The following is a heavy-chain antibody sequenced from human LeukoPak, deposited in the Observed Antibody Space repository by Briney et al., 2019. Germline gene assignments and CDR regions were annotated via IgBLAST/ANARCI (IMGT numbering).Heavy chain of an antibody. V-gene: IGHV3-48*03. J-gene: IGHJ4*02. CDR2: ISSSGNSI. CDR3: ARSTDYYDTSGYLTYYFDY. CDR1: GFIFSSYD. D-gene: IGHD3-22*01. Sequence: PGGSLRLSCAASGFIFSSYDMNWVRQAPGKGLEWVSYISSSGNSIYYADSVKGRFTISRDNAKNSLYLQMNSLRAEDTAAYYCARSTDYYDTSGYLTYYFDYWGQGTLVTVSS.